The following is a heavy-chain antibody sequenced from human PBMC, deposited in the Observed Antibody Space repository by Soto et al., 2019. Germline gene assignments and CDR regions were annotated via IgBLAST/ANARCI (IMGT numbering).Heavy chain of an antibody. J-gene: IGHJ4*02. D-gene: IGHD3-16*01. V-gene: IGHV1-3*01. CDR1: GYSSNSYA. CDR3: VTGAHVWGTFLT. CDR2: INAASGDT. Sequence: QVQLVQSGAEVKKPGASVKVSCQASGYSSNSYAMHWVRQAPGHRLEWMGWINAASGDTKYSQEFQGRVTITRDTAWSTVYMDLSSLRSEDTAFYDCVTGAHVWGTFLTWGRGTLVTVAP.